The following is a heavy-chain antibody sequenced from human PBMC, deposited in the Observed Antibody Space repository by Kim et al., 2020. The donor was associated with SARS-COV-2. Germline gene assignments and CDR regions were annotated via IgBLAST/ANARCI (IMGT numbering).Heavy chain of an antibody. Sequence: PQFQGRVTTTRDTSASTAYMELSSLRSEDTAVYYCARDGTTRNGGYYFDYWGQGVLVTVSS. CDR3: ARDGTTRNGGYYFDY. V-gene: IGHV1-3*01. J-gene: IGHJ4*02. D-gene: IGHD1-1*01.